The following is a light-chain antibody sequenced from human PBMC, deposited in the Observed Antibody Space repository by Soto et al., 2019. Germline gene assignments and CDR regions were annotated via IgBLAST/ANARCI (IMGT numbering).Light chain of an antibody. Sequence: DVVLTQSPLSLPVTPGEPASISCRSNQSLLHSLGYNYLDWYLQKPGQPPQLLIYLASDRASGVPDRFIGSGSGTDFTLTITSVQADDFGMYYCMQALQTPYTFGGGTRVEIK. CDR2: LAS. CDR1: QSLLHSLGYNY. J-gene: IGKJ4*01. CDR3: MQALQTPYT. V-gene: IGKV2-28*01.